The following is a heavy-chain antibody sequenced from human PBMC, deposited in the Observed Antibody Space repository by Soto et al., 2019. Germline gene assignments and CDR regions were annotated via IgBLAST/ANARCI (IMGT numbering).Heavy chain of an antibody. D-gene: IGHD6-19*01. CDR3: AGDISAGNYGMDV. J-gene: IGHJ6*02. CDR2: IYHSGST. CDR1: GGSISSSNW. V-gene: IGHV4-4*02. Sequence: SETLSLTCAVSGGSISSSNWWSWVRQPPGKGLEWIGEIYHSGSTNYKPSLRSRVTISVDKSKNQFSRKLSSVTAADTAEYYCAGDISAGNYGMDVWGQGTTVTVSS.